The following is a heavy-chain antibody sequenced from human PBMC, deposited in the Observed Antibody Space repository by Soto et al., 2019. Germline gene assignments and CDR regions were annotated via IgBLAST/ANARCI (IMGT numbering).Heavy chain of an antibody. CDR1: GFTVTDFY. D-gene: IGHD2-15*01. J-gene: IGHJ3*02. CDR2: IYKDFT. Sequence: EVQLVESGGGLVQPGGSLRLSCVASGFTVTDFYMNWVRQAPGKGLEWVSVIYKDFTDYADFVSGRCSVSTDTSKNALSVQLDNPRAEDTAVYYCAREPRYCSGGSCSIIWYAYAIWGQVARVTVSS. V-gene: IGHV3-66*01. CDR3: AREPRYCSGGSCSIIWYAYAI.